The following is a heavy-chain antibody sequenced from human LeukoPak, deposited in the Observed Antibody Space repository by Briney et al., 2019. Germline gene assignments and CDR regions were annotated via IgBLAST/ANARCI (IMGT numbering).Heavy chain of an antibody. D-gene: IGHD6-13*01. CDR3: ARVNSSSWYGDFDY. Sequence: SETLSLTCAVSGGSISSSSYYWGWIRQPPGKGLEWIGSIYYSGSTYYNPSLKSRVTISVDTSKNQFSLKLSSVTAADTAVYYCARVNSSSWYGDFDYWGQGTLVTVSS. CDR1: GGSISSSSYY. CDR2: IYYSGST. V-gene: IGHV4-39*07. J-gene: IGHJ4*02.